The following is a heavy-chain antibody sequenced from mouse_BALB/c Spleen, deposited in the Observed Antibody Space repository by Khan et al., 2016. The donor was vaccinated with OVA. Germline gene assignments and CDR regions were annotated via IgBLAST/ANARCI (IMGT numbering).Heavy chain of an antibody. J-gene: IGHJ4*01. CDR2: IWSDGST. D-gene: IGHD2-10*01. Sequence: VQLKESGPGLVAPSQSLSITCTISGFSLTNYGVHWVRQPPGKGLEWLVVIWSDGSTTYNSALKSRLTINKDNSKNQVFLEMNSLQTDDTAMYFCARQPYYHYNLRDYWGQGTSVTVSS. CDR1: GFSLTNYG. CDR3: ARQPYYHYNLRDY. V-gene: IGHV2-6-1*01.